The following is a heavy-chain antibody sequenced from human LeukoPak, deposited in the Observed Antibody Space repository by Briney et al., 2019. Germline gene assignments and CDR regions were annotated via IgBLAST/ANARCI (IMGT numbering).Heavy chain of an antibody. CDR1: GFTFRSYS. CDR3: ARYCSSSTCSDYYYYGMDV. Sequence: PGGSLRLSCAASGFTFRSYSMNWVRQAPGKGLEWVSSIGDSGSYMFYGDSVKGRFTISRDNAKKLLYLQMNSLRAEDTALYFCARYCSSSTCSDYYYYGMDVWGQGTTVTVSS. J-gene: IGHJ6*02. CDR2: IGDSGSYM. D-gene: IGHD2-2*01. V-gene: IGHV3-21*01.